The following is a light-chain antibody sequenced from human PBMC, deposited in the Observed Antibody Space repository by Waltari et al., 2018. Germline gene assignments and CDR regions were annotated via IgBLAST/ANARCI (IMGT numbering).Light chain of an antibody. CDR3: QQLNSYPLT. V-gene: IGKV3-15*01. J-gene: IGKJ4*01. Sequence: ETVMTQSPATLSVSPGERASLSCRASQNVNNNLAWYQQKPGQVPRLLIYDASTRATGIPARFSGSGSGTEFTLTISSLQSEDFATYYCQQLNSYPLTFGGGTKVEIK. CDR2: DAS. CDR1: QNVNNN.